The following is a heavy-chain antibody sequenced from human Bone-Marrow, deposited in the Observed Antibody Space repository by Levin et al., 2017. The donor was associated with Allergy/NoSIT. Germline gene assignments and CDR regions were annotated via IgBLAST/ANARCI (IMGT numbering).Heavy chain of an antibody. Sequence: NGSGPTLVKPTQTLTLTCTFSGFSLSTSGVGVGWIRQPPGKALEWLALIYWDDDKRYSPSLKSRLTITKDTSKNQVVLTMTNMDPVDTATYYCAHRRITMVRGVIEFDYWGQGTLVTVSS. CDR1: GFSLSTSGVG. J-gene: IGHJ4*02. CDR2: IYWDDDK. D-gene: IGHD3-10*01. CDR3: AHRRITMVRGVIEFDY. V-gene: IGHV2-5*02.